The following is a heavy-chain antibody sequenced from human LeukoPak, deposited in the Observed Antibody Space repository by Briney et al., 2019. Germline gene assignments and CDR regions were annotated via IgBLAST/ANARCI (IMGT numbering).Heavy chain of an antibody. J-gene: IGHJ6*03. V-gene: IGHV1-46*01. CDR3: ARDQGRHYMDV. CDR2: INPSGGST. Sequence: GASVKVSCKASGYTFTNYYIHWVRQAPGQGLDWMGIINPSGGSTSYAQKFQGRVTMTRDMSTSTVYMELSSLRSEDTAVYYCARDQGRHYMDVWGKGTTVIVSS. CDR1: GYTFTNYY.